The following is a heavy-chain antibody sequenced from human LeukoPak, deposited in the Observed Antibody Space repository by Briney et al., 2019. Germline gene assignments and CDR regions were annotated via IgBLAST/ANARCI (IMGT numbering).Heavy chain of an antibody. J-gene: IGHJ5*02. CDR3: ARSSTPADGDFWSGYLGGDWFDP. CDR2: IYTSGST. CDR1: GGSISSGSYY. Sequence: SQTLSLTCTVSGGSISSGSYYWSWIRQPAGKGLEWIGRIYTSGSTNYNPSLKSRVTISVDTSKNQFSLKLSSVTAADTAVYYCARSSTPADGDFWSGYLGGDWFDPWGQGTLVTVSS. D-gene: IGHD3-3*01. V-gene: IGHV4-61*02.